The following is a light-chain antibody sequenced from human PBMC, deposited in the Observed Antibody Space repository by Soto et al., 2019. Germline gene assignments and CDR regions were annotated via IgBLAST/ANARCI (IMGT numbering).Light chain of an antibody. J-gene: IGKJ4*01. Sequence: DIQMTQSPSTLSASVGDRVTITCRASQSIGTWLAWYQQKPGKAPKLLIYKASSLEGRVPSRFSGSGSGTDFNITISSLQPDDFATYYCQQYNTYPLTFCGGTTVEIK. CDR1: QSIGTW. CDR3: QQYNTYPLT. CDR2: KAS. V-gene: IGKV1-5*03.